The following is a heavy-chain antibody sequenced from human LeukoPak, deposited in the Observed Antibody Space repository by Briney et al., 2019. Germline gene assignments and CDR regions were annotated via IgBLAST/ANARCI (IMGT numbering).Heavy chain of an antibody. J-gene: IGHJ6*02. V-gene: IGHV1-2*02. CDR2: INPNSGGT. CDR3: ARGGRAWLPLYGMDV. Sequence: GASVKVSCKASGYTCTGYYMHWVRQAPGQGLEWMGWINPNSGGTNYAQKFQGRVTMTRDTSISTAYMELSRLRSDDTAVYYCARGGRAWLPLYGMDVWGQGTTVTVSS. D-gene: IGHD5-12*01. CDR1: GYTCTGYY.